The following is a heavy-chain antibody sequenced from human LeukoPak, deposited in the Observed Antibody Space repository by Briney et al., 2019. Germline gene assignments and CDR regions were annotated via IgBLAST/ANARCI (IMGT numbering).Heavy chain of an antibody. CDR1: GGSISSGDFY. J-gene: IGHJ2*01. CDR2: IYYSGTT. Sequence: SETLSLTCTVSGGSISSGDFYWSWIRQHPGKGLEWIGYIYYSGTTYYSPSLKSRVTISLDTTKNQFSLKLSSVTAADAAVYYCARRQHVNWGFDLWGRGTLVTVSS. V-gene: IGHV4-31*03. CDR3: ARRQHVNWGFDL. D-gene: IGHD6-6*01.